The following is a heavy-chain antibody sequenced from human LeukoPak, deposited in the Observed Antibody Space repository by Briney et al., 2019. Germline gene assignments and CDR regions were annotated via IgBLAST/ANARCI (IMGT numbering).Heavy chain of an antibody. V-gene: IGHV1-2*02. CDR2: INPNSGGT. CDR1: GYTFTGYY. D-gene: IGHD3-3*01. CDR3: ARDGSDVLRFLEWLFD. J-gene: IGHJ3*01. Sequence: GASVKVSCKASGYTFTGYYMHWVRQAPGQGPEWMGWINPNSGGTNYAQKFQGRVTMTRDTSISTAYMELSRLRSEDTAVYYCARDGSDVLRFLEWLFDWGQGTMVTVSS.